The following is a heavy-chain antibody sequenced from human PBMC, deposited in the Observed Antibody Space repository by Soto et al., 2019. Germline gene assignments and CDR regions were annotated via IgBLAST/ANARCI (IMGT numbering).Heavy chain of an antibody. CDR3: ARPSDCSGGSCYYPLCFDY. V-gene: IGHV5-51*01. J-gene: IGHJ4*02. Sequence: GESLKISCKGSGYSFTSYWIGWVRQMPGKGLDWMGIIYPGDSDTRYSPSFQGQVTISADKSISTAYLQWSSLKASDTAMYYCARPSDCSGGSCYYPLCFDYWGQGTLVTVSS. CDR1: GYSFTSYW. CDR2: IYPGDSDT. D-gene: IGHD2-15*01.